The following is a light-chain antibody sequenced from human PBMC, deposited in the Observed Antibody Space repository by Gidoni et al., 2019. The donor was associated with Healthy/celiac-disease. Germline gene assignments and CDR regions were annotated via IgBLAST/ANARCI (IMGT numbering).Light chain of an antibody. CDR3: QQYNNWSPWT. CDR2: CAS. Sequence: EIVITQSPATLSVSPGERATIYCRASQSVSSNLSWYQQKPGQAPRLLIYCASTRASGIPARFSGSGSGTEFTLTISSLQSEDFAVYYCQQYNNWSPWTFGQGTKVEIK. V-gene: IGKV3-15*01. J-gene: IGKJ1*01. CDR1: QSVSSN.